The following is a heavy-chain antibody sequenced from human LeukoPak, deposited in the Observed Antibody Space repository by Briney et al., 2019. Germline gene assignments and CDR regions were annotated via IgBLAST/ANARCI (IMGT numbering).Heavy chain of an antibody. V-gene: IGHV1-69*13. CDR2: IIPIFGTA. J-gene: IGHJ6*02. D-gene: IGHD1/OR15-1a*01. CDR3: ARSDGRTYCYGMDV. CDR1: GGTFSSYA. Sequence: SVKVSCKASGGTFSSYAISWVRQAPGRGLEWMGGIIPIFGTANYAQKFQGRVTITADESTSTAYMELSSLRSEDTAVYYCARSDGRTYCYGMDVWGQGTTVTVSS.